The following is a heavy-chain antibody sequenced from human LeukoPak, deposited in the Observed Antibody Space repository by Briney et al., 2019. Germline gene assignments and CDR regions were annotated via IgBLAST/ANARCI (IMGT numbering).Heavy chain of an antibody. D-gene: IGHD6-6*01. CDR3: ARGGYIAAAFDY. CDR2: IYYSGTT. V-gene: IGHV4-39*07. J-gene: IGHJ4*02. Sequence: PSETLSLTCTVSGGSISSSSYHWGWIRQPPGKGLEWIGSIYYSGTTYYNPSLKSRVTMSVDTSKNQFSLKLSSVTAADTAVYYCARGGYIAAAFDYWGQGTLVTVSS. CDR1: GGSISSSSYH.